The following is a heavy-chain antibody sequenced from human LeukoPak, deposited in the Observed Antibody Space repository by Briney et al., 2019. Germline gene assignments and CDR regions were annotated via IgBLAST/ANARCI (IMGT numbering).Heavy chain of an antibody. D-gene: IGHD3-10*01. CDR1: GGSISSGGYY. CDR3: ARTGSSWMGEFDI. Sequence: SQTLSFTCTVSGGSISSGGYYWSWIRQHPGKGLEWIGYIYYSGSTYYNPSLKSRVTMSVDTSKNYFSLRLTSVSAADTAVYYCARTGSSWMGEFDIWGHGTMVTVAS. CDR2: IYYSGST. J-gene: IGHJ3*02. V-gene: IGHV4-31*03.